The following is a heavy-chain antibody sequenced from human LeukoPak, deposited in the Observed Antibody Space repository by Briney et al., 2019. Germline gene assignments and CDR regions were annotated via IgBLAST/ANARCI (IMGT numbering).Heavy chain of an antibody. CDR1: GFTFSGYW. V-gene: IGHV3-7*01. CDR3: ATSDDSSGSD. J-gene: IGHJ4*02. CDR2: INQDGSII. D-gene: IGHD3-22*01. Sequence: GGSLRLSCAASGFTFSGYWMSWVRQAPGKGLEWVANINQDGSIIHYVDSGKGRFTISRDNAKNSLYLQMNYLRAEDTALYYCATSDDSSGSDWGQGTLVTVSS.